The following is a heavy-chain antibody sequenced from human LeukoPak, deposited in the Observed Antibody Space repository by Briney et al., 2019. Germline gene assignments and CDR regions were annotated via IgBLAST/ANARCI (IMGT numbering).Heavy chain of an antibody. CDR3: ARRMGSYSSSIWFDP. CDR1: GYSFTTYG. J-gene: IGHJ5*02. CDR2: IYPGDSDT. D-gene: IGHD6-6*01. V-gene: IGHV5-51*01. Sequence: GEPLKISCKGSGYSFTTYGIGWARQMPGKGLEWMGIIYPGDSDTRYSPSFQGQVTISADKSISTAYLQWSSLKASDTAMYCCARRMGSYSSSIWFDPWGQGTLVTVSS.